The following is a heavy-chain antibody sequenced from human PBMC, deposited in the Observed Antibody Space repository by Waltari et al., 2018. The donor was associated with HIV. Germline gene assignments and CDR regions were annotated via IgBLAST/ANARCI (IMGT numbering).Heavy chain of an antibody. V-gene: IGHV3-48*03. Sequence: EVQLVESGGGLVQPGGSLRLSCAASGFPFSSYEMNWVRQAPGKGLEWVSYISRSGSTIHYADSVKGRFTISRDNAKNSLYLRMNSLRAEDTAVYYCARAHITMIRGGNAFDIWGQGTMVTVSS. D-gene: IGHD3-10*01. CDR1: GFPFSSYE. J-gene: IGHJ3*02. CDR3: ARAHITMIRGGNAFDI. CDR2: ISRSGSTI.